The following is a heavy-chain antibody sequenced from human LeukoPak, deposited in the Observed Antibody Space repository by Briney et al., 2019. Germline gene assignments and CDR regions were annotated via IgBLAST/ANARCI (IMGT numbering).Heavy chain of an antibody. V-gene: IGHV4-59*01. Sequence: PSETLSLTCTVSGGSISSYYWSWIRQPPGKGLEWIGYIYYSGSTNYNPSLKSRVTISVATSKNQFSLKLISVTAADTAVYYCAREGIAAAGTIGSSWFDPWGQGTLVTVSS. D-gene: IGHD6-13*01. CDR3: AREGIAAAGTIGSSWFDP. CDR1: GGSISSYY. J-gene: IGHJ5*02. CDR2: IYYSGST.